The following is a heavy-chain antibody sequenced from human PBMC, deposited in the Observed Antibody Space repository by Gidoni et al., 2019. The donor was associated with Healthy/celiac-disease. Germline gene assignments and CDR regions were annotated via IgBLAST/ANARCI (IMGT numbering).Heavy chain of an antibody. D-gene: IGHD4-4*01. CDR2: ISSSSSYI. CDR3: ARDAFPYNFDY. Sequence: EVQLVESGGGLVKPGGSLRLSCAASGFTFSSYSRNWVRPATGKGLEGVSSISSSSSYIYYADSVKGRFTISRDNAKNSLYLQMNSLRAEDTAVYYCARDAFPYNFDYWGQGTLVTVSS. CDR1: GFTFSSYS. J-gene: IGHJ4*02. V-gene: IGHV3-21*01.